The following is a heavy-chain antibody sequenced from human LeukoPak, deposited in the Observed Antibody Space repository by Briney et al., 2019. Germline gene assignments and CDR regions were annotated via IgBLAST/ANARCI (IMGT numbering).Heavy chain of an antibody. J-gene: IGHJ4*02. CDR1: GGSFSGYY. V-gene: IGHV4-34*01. CDR2: INHSGST. CDR3: ARSHWGNYRYTMFDY. D-gene: IGHD3-16*02. Sequence: SETLSLTCAVYGGSFSGYYWSWIRQPPGKGLEWIGEINHSGSTNYNPSLKSRVTISVDTSENQFSLKLTSVTAADTAVYYCARSHWGNYRYTMFDYWGQGTLVIVSS.